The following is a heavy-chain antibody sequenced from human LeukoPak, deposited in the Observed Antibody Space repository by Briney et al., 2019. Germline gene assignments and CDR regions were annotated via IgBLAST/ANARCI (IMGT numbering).Heavy chain of an antibody. CDR2: IIPIFGTA. CDR1: GGTFSSYA. J-gene: IGHJ5*02. V-gene: IGHV1-69*05. Sequence: ASVKVSCTASGGTFSSYAISWVRQAPGQGLEWMGGIIPIFGTANYAQKFQGRPTITTDQSTSTAYMELSSLRSEDTAVYYCGSSVYCGGDCERDWFDPWGQGTLVPVSS. D-gene: IGHD2-21*02. CDR3: GSSVYCGGDCERDWFDP.